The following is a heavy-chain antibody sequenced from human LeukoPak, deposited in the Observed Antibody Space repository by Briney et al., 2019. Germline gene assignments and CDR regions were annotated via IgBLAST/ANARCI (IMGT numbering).Heavy chain of an antibody. J-gene: IGHJ4*02. CDR2: IIPIFGTA. V-gene: IGHV1-69*13. Sequence: GASVKVSCKASGGTFSSYAISWVRQAPGQGLEWMGGIIPIFGTANYAQKFQGRVTITADESTSTAYMELSSLRSEDTAVYYCARVGSRGAYYYGSGSYYSSWGQGTLVTVSS. CDR1: GGTFSSYA. CDR3: ARVGSRGAYYYGSGSYYSS. D-gene: IGHD3-10*01.